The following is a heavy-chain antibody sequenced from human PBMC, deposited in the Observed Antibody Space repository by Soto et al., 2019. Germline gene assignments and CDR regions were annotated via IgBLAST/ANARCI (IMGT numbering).Heavy chain of an antibody. J-gene: IGHJ5*01. CDR1: GGTFSDNA. CDR2: IIPLYGTP. D-gene: IGHD3-9*01. CDR3: ARRIDLLLNYFDS. V-gene: IGHV1-69*12. Sequence: QVQLVQSGAEVKEPGSAVKVSCKTSGGTFSDNAITWVRQAPGQGLEWMGGIIPLYGTPSYAPTFQGRVTIKADASTSSVYMELTSLRFEDTAVYYCARRIDLLLNYFDSWGQGTLVTVSS.